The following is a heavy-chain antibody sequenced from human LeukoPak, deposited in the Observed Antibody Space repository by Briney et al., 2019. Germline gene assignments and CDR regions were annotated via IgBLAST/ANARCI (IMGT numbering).Heavy chain of an antibody. V-gene: IGHV1-69*13. CDR3: ARASMYDFWSGYPTYFDY. J-gene: IGHJ4*02. CDR1: GGTFSSYA. Sequence: SVTVSCKASGGTFSSYAISWVRQAPGQGLEWMGGVIPIFGTANYAQTFQGRVTITADESTSTAYMELSSLRSEDTAVYYCARASMYDFWSGYPTYFDYWGQGTLVTVSS. CDR2: VIPIFGTA. D-gene: IGHD3-3*01.